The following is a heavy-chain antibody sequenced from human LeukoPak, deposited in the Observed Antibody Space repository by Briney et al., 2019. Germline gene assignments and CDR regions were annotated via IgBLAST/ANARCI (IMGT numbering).Heavy chain of an antibody. CDR1: GFTFSSYA. V-gene: IGHV3-30*04. Sequence: GGSLRLSCAASGFTFSSYAMHWVRQAPGKGLEWVAVISYDGSNKYYADSVKGRFTISRDNSKNTLYLQMNRLRAEDTAVYYCARGSVAGTESDYWGQGTLVTVSS. CDR3: ARGSVAGTESDY. J-gene: IGHJ4*02. CDR2: ISYDGSNK. D-gene: IGHD6-19*01.